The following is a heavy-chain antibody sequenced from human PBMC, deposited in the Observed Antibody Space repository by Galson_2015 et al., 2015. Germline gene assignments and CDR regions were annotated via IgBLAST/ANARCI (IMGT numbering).Heavy chain of an antibody. Sequence: SLRLSCAASGFTFSSYAMHWVRQAPGKGLEWVAVISYDGSNKYYADSVKGRFTISRDNSKNTLYLQMNSLRAEDTAVYYCAREASGPQSLLWFGEPPVGMDVWGQGTTVTVSS. V-gene: IGHV3-30-3*01. CDR1: GFTFSSYA. D-gene: IGHD3-10*01. J-gene: IGHJ6*02. CDR2: ISYDGSNK. CDR3: AREASGPQSLLWFGEPPVGMDV.